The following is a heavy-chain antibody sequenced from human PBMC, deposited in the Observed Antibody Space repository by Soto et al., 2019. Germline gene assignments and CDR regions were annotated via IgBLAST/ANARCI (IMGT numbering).Heavy chain of an antibody. D-gene: IGHD6-19*01. CDR3: ANGPGYRSGPPGYFDY. V-gene: IGHV1-69*02. CDR1: GGTFSSYT. CDR2: IIPILGIA. J-gene: IGHJ4*02. Sequence: QVQLVQSGAEVKTPGSSVKVSCKASGGTFSSYTISWVRPAPGHGSERLGRIIPILGIANDAQKFQGRVTITADNSTSTADMELSSLRSEDTAVYYGANGPGYRSGPPGYFDYLGQGTLVTVSP.